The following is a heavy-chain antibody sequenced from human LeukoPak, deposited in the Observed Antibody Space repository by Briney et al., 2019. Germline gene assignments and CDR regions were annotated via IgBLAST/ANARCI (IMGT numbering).Heavy chain of an antibody. CDR1: GYSISGGYY. CDR3: ATEGGLGLGENWFDP. J-gene: IGHJ5*02. Sequence: SETLSLTCTVSGYSISGGYYWGWIRQPPGKGLEWIANIYHSGSTYYNPSLKSRATISVDRSKNQFSLNLTSVTAADTAVYYCATEGGLGLGENWFDPWGQGTLVTVSS. CDR2: IYHSGST. D-gene: IGHD3/OR15-3a*01. V-gene: IGHV4-38-2*02.